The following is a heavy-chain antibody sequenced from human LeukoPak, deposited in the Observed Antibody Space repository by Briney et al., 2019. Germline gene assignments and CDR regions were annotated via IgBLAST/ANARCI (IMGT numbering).Heavy chain of an antibody. CDR2: IIPILGIA. J-gene: IGHJ4*02. Sequence: SVKVSCKASGGTFSSYAISWVRQAPGQGLEWMGRIIPILGIANYAQKFQGRVTITADKSTSTAYMELSSLRSEDTAVYYCAKAVRGVAGIIDYWGQGTLVTVSS. CDR3: AKAVRGVAGIIDY. CDR1: GGTFSSYA. D-gene: IGHD6-19*01. V-gene: IGHV1-69*04.